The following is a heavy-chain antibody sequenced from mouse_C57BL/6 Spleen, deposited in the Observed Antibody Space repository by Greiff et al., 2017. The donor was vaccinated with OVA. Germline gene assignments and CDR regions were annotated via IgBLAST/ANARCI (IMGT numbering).Heavy chain of an antibody. CDR3: ARDPNWDDYFDY. CDR2: ISYDGSN. J-gene: IGHJ2*01. V-gene: IGHV3-6*01. CDR1: GYSITSGYY. Sequence: DVKLQESGPGLVKPSQSLSLTCSVTGYSITSGYYWNWIRQFPGNKLEWMGYISYDGSNNYNPSLKNRISITRDTSKNQFFLKLNSVTTEDTATYYCARDPNWDDYFDYWGQGTTLTVSS. D-gene: IGHD4-1*01.